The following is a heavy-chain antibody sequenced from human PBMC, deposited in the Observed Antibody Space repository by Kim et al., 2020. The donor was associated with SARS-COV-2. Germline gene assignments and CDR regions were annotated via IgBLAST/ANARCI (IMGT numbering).Heavy chain of an antibody. V-gene: IGHV4-59*01. J-gene: IGHJ4*02. Sequence: GSTKHHPTLKGRVTKSVDTSKNPFSLKLSSVTAADTAVYYCARDFSLLYWGQGTLVTVSS. CDR2: GST. CDR3: ARDFSLLY.